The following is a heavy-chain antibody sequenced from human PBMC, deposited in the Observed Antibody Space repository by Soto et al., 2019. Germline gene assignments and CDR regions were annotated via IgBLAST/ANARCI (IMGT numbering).Heavy chain of an antibody. CDR3: ASAPSVSDSGYELDY. CDR2: INPSGGST. V-gene: IGHV1-46*03. CDR1: GYTFTSYY. Sequence: GASVKVSCKASGYTFTSYYMYWARRAPGQGLEWMGIINPSGGSTSYAQKFQGRVTMTRDTSTSTVYMELSSLRSEDTAVYYCASAPSVSDSGYELDYWGQGTLVTVSS. J-gene: IGHJ4*02. D-gene: IGHD5-12*01.